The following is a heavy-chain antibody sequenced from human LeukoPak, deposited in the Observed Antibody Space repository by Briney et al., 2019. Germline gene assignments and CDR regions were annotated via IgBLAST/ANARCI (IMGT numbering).Heavy chain of an antibody. CDR3: ARARYSSGPYYSDY. D-gene: IGHD6-19*01. J-gene: IGHJ4*02. Sequence: SGTLSLTCTVSGYSISSGYYWGWIRQPPGKGLEWIGSIYHSGSAYYNPSLKSRVTISVDTSKNQFSLKLSSVTAADTAVYYCARARYSSGPYYSDYWGQGTLVTVSS. V-gene: IGHV4-38-2*02. CDR1: GYSISSGYY. CDR2: IYHSGSA.